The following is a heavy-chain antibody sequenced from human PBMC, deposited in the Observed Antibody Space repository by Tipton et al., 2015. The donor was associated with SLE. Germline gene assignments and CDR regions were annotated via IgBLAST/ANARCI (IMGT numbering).Heavy chain of an antibody. CDR1: GFTFSSYA. V-gene: IGHV3-30-3*01. Sequence: SLRLSCAASGFTFSSYAMHWVRQAPGKGLEWVAVISYDGSNKYYADSVKGRFTISRDNSKNTLYLQMNSLRAEDTAVYYCARQTGDTWGFDYWGQGTLVTVSS. D-gene: IGHD7-27*01. CDR2: ISYDGSNK. CDR3: ARQTGDTWGFDY. J-gene: IGHJ4*02.